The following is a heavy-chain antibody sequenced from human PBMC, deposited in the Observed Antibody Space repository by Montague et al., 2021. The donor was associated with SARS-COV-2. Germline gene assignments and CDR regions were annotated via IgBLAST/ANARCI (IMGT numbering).Heavy chain of an antibody. CDR3: ARDIAVAGLFDY. J-gene: IGHJ4*02. D-gene: IGHD6-19*01. CDR2: ISITGST. Sequence: TLSLTCTVSGGSITSVSYYWIWIRQPAGKGLECIGSISITGSTNYNPSLKSRVTISVDTSKNQFSLKLSSVTAADTAVYYCARDIAVAGLFDYWGQGTLVTVSS. V-gene: IGHV4-61*02. CDR1: GGSITSVSYY.